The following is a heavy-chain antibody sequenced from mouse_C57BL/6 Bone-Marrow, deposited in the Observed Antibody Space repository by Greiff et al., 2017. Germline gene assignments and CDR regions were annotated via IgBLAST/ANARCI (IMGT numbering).Heavy chain of an antibody. CDR1: GFTFSNYW. Sequence: EVKVEESGGGLVQPGGSMKLSCVASGFTFSNYWMNWVRQSPEKGLEWVAQIRLKSDNYATHYAESLKGRFTISRDDSKSSVYLQMNNLRAEDTGIYYCTAGDAWFAYWGQGTLVTVSA. D-gene: IGHD3-3*01. J-gene: IGHJ3*01. CDR2: IRLKSDNYAT. CDR3: TAGDAWFAY. V-gene: IGHV6-3*01.